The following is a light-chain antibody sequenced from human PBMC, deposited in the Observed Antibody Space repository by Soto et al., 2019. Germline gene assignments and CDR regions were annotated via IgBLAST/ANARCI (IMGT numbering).Light chain of an antibody. J-gene: IGLJ1*01. CDR3: GSYAASSTLV. CDR1: SSDVGSYNL. V-gene: IGLV2-23*02. Sequence: QSALTQPASVSGSPGQSITISCTGTSSDVGSYNLVSWYQHHPGKAPKLIIYEVSKRPSGVSNRFSGSKSGNTASLTISGLQDEDEADYYCGSYAASSTLVFGTGNKVTVL. CDR2: EVS.